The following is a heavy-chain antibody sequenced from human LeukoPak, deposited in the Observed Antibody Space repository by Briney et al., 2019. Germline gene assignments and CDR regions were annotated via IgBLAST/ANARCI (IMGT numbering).Heavy chain of an antibody. CDR1: GGSISTDY. CDR3: ARQPRAGFDP. V-gene: IGHV4-59*01. D-gene: IGHD1-26*01. J-gene: IGHJ5*02. Sequence: SETLSLTCTVSGGSISTDYWSWIRQPPGKGLDWIGYVSFGGGTNYNPSLKSRVITSADTSKNQFSLNLTSVTAADTAVYYCARQPRAGFDPWGQGTLVTVSS. CDR2: VSFGGGT.